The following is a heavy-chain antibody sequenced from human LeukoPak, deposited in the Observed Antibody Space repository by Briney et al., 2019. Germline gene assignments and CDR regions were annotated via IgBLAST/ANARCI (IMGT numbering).Heavy chain of an antibody. CDR3: TNSHYDYVWGSYRP. CDR1: GFTFSNAW. Sequence: GGSPRLSCAASGFTFSNAWMSWVRQAPGKGLEWVGRIKSKTDGGTTDYAALVKGRFTISRDDSKNTLYLQMNSLKTEDTAVYYCTNSHYDYVWGSYRPWGQGTLVTVSS. J-gene: IGHJ5*02. D-gene: IGHD3-16*02. CDR2: IKSKTDGGTT. V-gene: IGHV3-15*01.